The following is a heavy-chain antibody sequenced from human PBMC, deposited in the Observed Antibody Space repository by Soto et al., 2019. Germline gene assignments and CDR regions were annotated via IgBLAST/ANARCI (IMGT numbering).Heavy chain of an antibody. J-gene: IGHJ5*02. CDR1: GGSISSGDYY. V-gene: IGHV4-31*03. CDR3: ARWWSGSRQGFDP. D-gene: IGHD3-3*01. Sequence: QVQLQESGPGLVKPSQTLSLTCTVSGGSISSGDYYWSWIRQHPGKGLEWIGYIYYSGSTYYNPPLKSRATLSVDTSKNQFSLKLSSVTAADTAVYYCARWWSGSRQGFDPWGQGTLVTVSS. CDR2: IYYSGST.